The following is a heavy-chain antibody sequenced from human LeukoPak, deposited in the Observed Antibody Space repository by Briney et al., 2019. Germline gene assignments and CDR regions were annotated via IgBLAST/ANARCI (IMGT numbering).Heavy chain of an antibody. D-gene: IGHD2-21*02. CDR3: AKDLGRDRYSFDY. Sequence: GGSLRLSCAASGFTFSSYAMSWVRQAPGKGLEWVAFIRYDGSNKYYADSVKGRFTISRDNSKNTLYLQMNSLRAEDTAVYYCAKDLGRDRYSFDYWGQGTLVTVSS. CDR1: GFTFSSYA. CDR2: IRYDGSNK. V-gene: IGHV3-30*02. J-gene: IGHJ4*02.